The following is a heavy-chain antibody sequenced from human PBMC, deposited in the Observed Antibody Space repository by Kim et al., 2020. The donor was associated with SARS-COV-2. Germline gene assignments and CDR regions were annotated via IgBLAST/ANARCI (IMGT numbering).Heavy chain of an antibody. CDR1: GFTFDDYG. CDR2: INWNGGST. J-gene: IGHJ4*02. V-gene: IGHV3-20*04. Sequence: GGSLRLSCAASGFTFDDYGMSWVRQAPGKGLEWVSGINWNGGSTGYADSVKGRFTISRDNAKNSLYLQMNSLRAEDTALYYCARGEGLAVAGTHDYWGQGTLVTVSS. D-gene: IGHD6-19*01. CDR3: ARGEGLAVAGTHDY.